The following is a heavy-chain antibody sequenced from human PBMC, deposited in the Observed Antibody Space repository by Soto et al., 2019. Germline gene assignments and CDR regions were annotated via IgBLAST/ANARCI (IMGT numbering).Heavy chain of an antibody. CDR2: IVPIFGTT. J-gene: IGHJ6*02. D-gene: IGHD2-2*01. CDR3: AREGLVLVPTTVYSDYYYYAMAF. CDR1: GGTFSNYA. V-gene: IGHV1-69*13. Sequence: GASVKVSCEVSGGTFSNYAIDWVRLAPGHGLEWMGGIVPIFGTTYYTQKFQGRATIIADDSTTTAYLEMSSLRSEDTAVYYCAREGLVLVPTTVYSDYYYYAMAFWGQGTTVTVSS.